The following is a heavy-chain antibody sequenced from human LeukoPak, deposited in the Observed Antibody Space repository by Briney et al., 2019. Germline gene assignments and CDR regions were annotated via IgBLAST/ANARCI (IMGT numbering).Heavy chain of an antibody. CDR3: TRGGIGYYAMDV. J-gene: IGHJ6*04. D-gene: IGHD3-3*01. CDR1: GYTFTGYY. Sequence: GASVKVSCKASGYTFTGYYMHWVRQAPGQGLEWMGWMNPNSGNTGYTQKFQGRVTITRNTSISTAYMELSSLRSEDTAVYYCTRGGIGYYAMDVWGKGTTVTVSS. CDR2: MNPNSGNT. V-gene: IGHV1-8*03.